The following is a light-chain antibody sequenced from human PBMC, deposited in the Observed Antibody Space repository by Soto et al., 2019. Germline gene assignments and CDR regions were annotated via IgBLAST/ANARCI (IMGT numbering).Light chain of an antibody. Sequence: DIQMTQSQSSLSASVGDRVTITCRASQSISSYLNWYLQKPGKAPKLLIYAASNLQSGVPSRFSGSGSGTDFTLTISSLQPEDFATYFCQQSYSTPPWTFGQRTKVDIK. CDR2: AAS. CDR3: QQSYSTPPWT. V-gene: IGKV1-39*01. CDR1: QSISSY. J-gene: IGKJ1*01.